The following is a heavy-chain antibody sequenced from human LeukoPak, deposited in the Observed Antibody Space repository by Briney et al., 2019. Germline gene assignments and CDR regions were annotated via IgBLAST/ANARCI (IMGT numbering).Heavy chain of an antibody. D-gene: IGHD2-15*01. CDR1: GFIFSSYG. CDR3: ARTYGSGSLDY. CDR2: ISGSGDAI. J-gene: IGHJ4*02. V-gene: IGHV3-48*01. Sequence: GGSLRLSCAASGFIFSSYGMSWVRQAPGKGLEWVSYISGSGDAIFYADSVRGRFTISRDNAKNSVYLQMNSLRAEDTAVYYCARTYGSGSLDYGGQGTLVTVSS.